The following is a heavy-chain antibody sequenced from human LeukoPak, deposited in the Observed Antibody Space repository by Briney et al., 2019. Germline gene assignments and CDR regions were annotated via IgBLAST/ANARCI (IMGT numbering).Heavy chain of an antibody. V-gene: IGHV3-30*18. J-gene: IGHJ4*02. Sequence: GGSLRLSCAASGFTFSSYGMHWVRQAPGKGLEWVAVISYDGSNKYYADSVKGRFTISRDNSKNTLYLQMNSLRAEDTAVYYCAKDAGIYYDSSGFDYWGQGTLVTVSS. D-gene: IGHD3-22*01. CDR1: GFTFSSYG. CDR2: ISYDGSNK. CDR3: AKDAGIYYDSSGFDY.